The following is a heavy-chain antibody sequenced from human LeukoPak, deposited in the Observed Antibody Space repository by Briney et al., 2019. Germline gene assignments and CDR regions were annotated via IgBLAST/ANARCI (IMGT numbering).Heavy chain of an antibody. CDR2: IYYSGST. D-gene: IGHD4-17*01. CDR1: GGSISSYY. Sequence: SETLSLTCTVSGGSISSYYWSWIRQPPGKGLEGIGYIYYSGSTNYNPSLKSRVTISVDTSKNQFSLKLSSVTAADTAVYYCARGTTGDYYYYYMDVWGKGTTVTISS. CDR3: ARGTTGDYYYYYMDV. J-gene: IGHJ6*03. V-gene: IGHV4-59*01.